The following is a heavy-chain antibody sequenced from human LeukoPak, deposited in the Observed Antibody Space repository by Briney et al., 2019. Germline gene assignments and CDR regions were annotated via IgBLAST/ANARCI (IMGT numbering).Heavy chain of an antibody. Sequence: GGSLRLSCAASGFSFTSYSMNWVRQAPGKGLEWVSYINSGSGSMYYVDSVKGRFTISRDTAKKSLYLQMNSLTADDTAVYYCARGTGTAAFFFDYWGQGTLVTVSS. CDR2: INSGSGSM. CDR1: GFSFTSYS. D-gene: IGHD6-13*01. J-gene: IGHJ4*02. CDR3: ARGTGTAAFFFDY. V-gene: IGHV3-48*01.